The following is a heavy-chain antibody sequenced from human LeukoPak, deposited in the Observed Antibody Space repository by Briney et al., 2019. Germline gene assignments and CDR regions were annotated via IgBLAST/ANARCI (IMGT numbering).Heavy chain of an antibody. J-gene: IGHJ6*02. V-gene: IGHV3-48*04. CDR3: ARDLLSWGMDV. CDR2: ISSSGSTI. CDR1: GFTFSSYS. Sequence: GGSLRLSCAASGFTFSSYSMNWVRQAPGKGLEWVSYISSSGSTIYYADSVKGRFTISRDNAKNSLYLQMNSLRAEDTAVYYCARDLLSWGMDVWGQGTTVTVSS. D-gene: IGHD2-15*01.